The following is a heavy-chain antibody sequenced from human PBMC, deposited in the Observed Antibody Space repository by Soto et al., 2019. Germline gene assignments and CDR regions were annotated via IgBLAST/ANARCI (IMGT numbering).Heavy chain of an antibody. CDR1: TYTYNTHY. CDR3: VGGTASGVDH. Sequence: ASVKVSCKSSTYTYNTHYIHWVRQAPGQGLEWVGVINPSVGSTNYAQKFQGRVTMTRDTSTTTFYMEVTSLTSEDTAVYYCVGGTASGVDHWGQGTLVTVSS. D-gene: IGHD6-25*01. J-gene: IGHJ5*02. CDR2: INPSVGST. V-gene: IGHV1-46*02.